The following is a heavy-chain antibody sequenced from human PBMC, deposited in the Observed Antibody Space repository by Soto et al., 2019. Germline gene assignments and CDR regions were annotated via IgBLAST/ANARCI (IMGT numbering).Heavy chain of an antibody. J-gene: IGHJ4*02. D-gene: IGHD1-26*01. CDR2: IIPIFGTA. Sequence: QVQLVQSGAEVKMPGSSVKVSCKASGGTFSIYAISWVRQAPGQGLEWMGGIIPIFGTANYAQKFQGRVTITADASTSTAYMEMSSLRSEDTSVYYCVRNLVAASYSTFDYWGQGTLVTVSS. CDR3: VRNLVAASYSTFDY. V-gene: IGHV1-69*01. CDR1: GGTFSIYA.